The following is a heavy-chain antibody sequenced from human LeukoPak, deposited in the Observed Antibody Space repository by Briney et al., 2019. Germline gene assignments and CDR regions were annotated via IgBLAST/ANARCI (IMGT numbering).Heavy chain of an antibody. CDR2: MSPKTGDR. J-gene: IGHJ6*01. V-gene: IGHV1-8*01. Sequence: ASVKVSCKASGYSFSNFHINWVRQASGQGLGWIGWMSPKTGDRGYALKFQGRVTMTSDTFEGTVYMELHSLTSDATAVYYCARTPPKGDIDTWGQGTMVTVS. CDR1: GYSFSNFH. D-gene: IGHD2-21*02. CDR3: ARTPPKGDIDT.